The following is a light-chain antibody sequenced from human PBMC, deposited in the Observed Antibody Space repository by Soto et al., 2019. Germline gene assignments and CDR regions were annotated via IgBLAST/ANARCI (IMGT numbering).Light chain of an antibody. CDR2: CAS. V-gene: IGKV3-15*01. Sequence: EIVMAQSPATLSVVPGERATLSCRASQRVGSNLTWYQEKPGQAPWLLVLCASSRATGVPARVSGSGSGTEFTLTINSLQSEDFAVYFCQQYDNLPLTFGPGTKVDI. J-gene: IGKJ3*01. CDR3: QQYDNLPLT. CDR1: QRVGSN.